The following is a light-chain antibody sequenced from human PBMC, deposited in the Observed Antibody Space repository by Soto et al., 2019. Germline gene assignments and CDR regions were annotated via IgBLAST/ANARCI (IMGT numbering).Light chain of an antibody. V-gene: IGLV2-14*01. CDR2: EVT. Sequence: QSALTQPASVSGSPGQSITIFCTGTSSDVGGYNFVSWYQQHPGKAPKLMIYEVTDRPSGVSNRFSGSKSGNTASLTISGLQAEDEADYYCSSYTSTSTPVVFGGGTKLTVL. CDR1: SSDVGGYNF. CDR3: SSYTSTSTPVV. J-gene: IGLJ2*01.